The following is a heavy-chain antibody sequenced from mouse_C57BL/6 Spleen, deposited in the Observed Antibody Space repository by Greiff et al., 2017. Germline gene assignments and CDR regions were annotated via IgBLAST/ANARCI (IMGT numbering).Heavy chain of an antibody. CDR1: GYTFTSYW. J-gene: IGHJ2*01. V-gene: IGHV1-55*01. CDR2: IYPGSGST. D-gene: IGHD3-2*02. CDR3: SREGDSSGPYFDY. Sequence: QVQLQQSGAELVKPGASVKMSCKASGYTFTSYWITWVKQRPGQGLEWIGDIYPGSGSTNYNEKFKSKATLTVDTSSSTAYMQLSSLTSEDSAVXYCSREGDSSGPYFDYWGQGTTLTVSS.